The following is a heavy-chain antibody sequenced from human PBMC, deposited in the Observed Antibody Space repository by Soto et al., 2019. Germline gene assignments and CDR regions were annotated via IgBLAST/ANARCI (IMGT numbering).Heavy chain of an antibody. CDR2: ISGSGGST. CDR1: GFTFSSYA. D-gene: IGHD3-3*01. Sequence: GGSLRLSCAASGFTFSSYAMSWVRQAPGKGLEWVSAISGSGGSTYYADSVKGRFTISRDNSKNTLYLQMNSLRAEDTAVYYCAKRLGGDLEWLLWPFDYWGQGTLVTVSS. V-gene: IGHV3-23*01. CDR3: AKRLGGDLEWLLWPFDY. J-gene: IGHJ4*02.